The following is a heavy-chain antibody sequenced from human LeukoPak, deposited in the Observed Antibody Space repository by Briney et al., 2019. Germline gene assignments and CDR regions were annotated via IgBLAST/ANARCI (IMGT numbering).Heavy chain of an antibody. CDR1: GFTFSSYS. D-gene: IGHD2-2*01. V-gene: IGHV3-21*01. J-gene: IGHJ5*02. CDR2: ISSSSSYI. CDR3: ARDLYCSSTSCYYNWFDP. Sequence: KPGGSLRLSCAASGFTFSSYSMNWVRQAPGKGLEWVSSISSSSSYIYYADSVKGRFTISRDNAKNSLYLQMNSLRAEDTAVYYCARDLYCSSTSCYYNWFDPWGQGTLVTVSS.